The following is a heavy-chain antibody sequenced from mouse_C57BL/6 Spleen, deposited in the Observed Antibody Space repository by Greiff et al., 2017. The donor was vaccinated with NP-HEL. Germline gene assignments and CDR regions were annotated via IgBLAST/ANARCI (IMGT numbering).Heavy chain of an antibody. D-gene: IGHD3-2*02. J-gene: IGHJ4*01. CDR1: GYTFTDYN. CDR3: ARSKLRPPYYAMDY. CDR2: INPNNGGT. V-gene: IGHV1-18*01. Sequence: EVKLQQSGPELVKPGASVKIPCKASGYTFTDYNMDWVKQSHGKSLEWIGDINPNNGGTIYNQKFKGKATLTVDKSSSTAYMELRSLTSEDTAVYYCARSKLRPPYYAMDYWGQGTSVTVSS.